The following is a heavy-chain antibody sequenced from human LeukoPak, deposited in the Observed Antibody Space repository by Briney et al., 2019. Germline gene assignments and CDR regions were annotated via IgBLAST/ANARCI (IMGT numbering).Heavy chain of an antibody. Sequence: GGSLRLSCAASGFTFSSYGMHWVRQAPGKGLEWVAFIRYDGSNEYYADSVKGRFTISRDNSKNTLYLQMNSLRAEDTAVYYCAKDMYYDFWSGYPDYWGQGTLVIVSS. V-gene: IGHV3-30*02. CDR2: IRYDGSNE. CDR1: GFTFSSYG. J-gene: IGHJ4*02. CDR3: AKDMYYDFWSGYPDY. D-gene: IGHD3-3*01.